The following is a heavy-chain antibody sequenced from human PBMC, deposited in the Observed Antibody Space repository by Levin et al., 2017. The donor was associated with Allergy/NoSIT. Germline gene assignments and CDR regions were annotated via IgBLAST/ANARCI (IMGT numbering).Heavy chain of an antibody. V-gene: IGHV4-59*01. CDR3: ARAAEMHVNWFDP. D-gene: IGHD3-10*02. J-gene: IGHJ5*02. CDR1: GGSISSYY. Sequence: SQTLSLTCTVSGGSISSYYWSWIRPPPGKGLEWIGYIYYSGSTNYNPSLKSRVTISVDTSKNQFSLKLSSVTAADTAVYYCARAAEMHVNWFDPWGQGTLVTVSS. CDR2: IYYSGST.